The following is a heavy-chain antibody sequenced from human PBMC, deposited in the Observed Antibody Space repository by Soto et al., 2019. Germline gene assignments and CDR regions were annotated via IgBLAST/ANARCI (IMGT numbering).Heavy chain of an antibody. CDR3: AREGYYGSQRPYGMDV. CDR2: IYTGGST. V-gene: IGHV3-53*01. Sequence: LRLSCVASGFTVSSTYMSWVRQAPGKGLEWVSVIYTGGSTYYAASVKGRFTISRDNSRKTLYLQMNSLTAEDTAVYYCAREGYYGSQRPYGMDVWGQGTTVTVSS. D-gene: IGHD3-10*01. CDR1: GFTVSSTY. J-gene: IGHJ6*01.